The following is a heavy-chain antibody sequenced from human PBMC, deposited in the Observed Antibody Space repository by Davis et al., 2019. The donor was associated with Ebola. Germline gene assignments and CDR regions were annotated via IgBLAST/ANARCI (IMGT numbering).Heavy chain of an antibody. J-gene: IGHJ4*02. Sequence: GESLKISCAASVFTFSSYSMYWVRQPPGKGLVWVSRIYNDGSRTTYADSLRGRFSVSRDNSKNTLYLQMNSLRAEDSAVYYCTTWLVNHFDHWGQGTLVTASS. CDR3: TTWLVNHFDH. D-gene: IGHD6-19*01. CDR2: IYNDGSRT. V-gene: IGHV3-74*01. CDR1: VFTFSSYS.